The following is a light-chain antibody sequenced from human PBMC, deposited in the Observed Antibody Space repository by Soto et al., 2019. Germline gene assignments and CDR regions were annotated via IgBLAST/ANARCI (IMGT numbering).Light chain of an antibody. V-gene: IGKV3-20*01. J-gene: IGKJ1*01. CDR1: QSVSSNY. CDR2: GAS. CDR3: QQYGTSWT. Sequence: ERVLTQAPAALSLSPGERATLSCRASQSVSSNYLAWYQQKPGQTPRLLIYGASNRAIGIPDRFSGSGSGTDFTLTISRLEPEDFAVYYCQQYGTSWTFGQGTKVDIK.